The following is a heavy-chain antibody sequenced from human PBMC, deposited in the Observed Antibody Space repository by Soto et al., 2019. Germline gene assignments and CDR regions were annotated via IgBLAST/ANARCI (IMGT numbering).Heavy chain of an antibody. CDR1: GYTFTSYA. Sequence: ASVKVSCKASGYTFTSYAMHWVRQAPGQRLEWMGWINAGNGNTKYSQKFQGRVTITRDTSASTAYMELSSLRSEDTAAYYCARRTGSESINWFDPWGQGTLVTVSS. V-gene: IGHV1-3*01. CDR2: INAGNGNT. J-gene: IGHJ5*02. D-gene: IGHD3-9*01. CDR3: ARRTGSESINWFDP.